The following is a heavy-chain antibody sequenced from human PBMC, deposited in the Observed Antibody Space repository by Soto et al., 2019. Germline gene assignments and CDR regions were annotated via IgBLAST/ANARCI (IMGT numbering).Heavy chain of an antibody. CDR3: AGLHPFPAHTGYDLMPTFFDS. J-gene: IGHJ4*02. Sequence: GGSLRLSCAASGFTFSSYSMNWVRQAPGKGLEWVSYISSSSTIYYADSVKGRFTISRDNAKNSLYLQMNSLRDEDTAVYYCAGLHPFPAHTGYDLMPTFFDSWGQGALVTVSS. V-gene: IGHV3-48*02. CDR1: GFTFSSYS. CDR2: ISSSSTI. D-gene: IGHD5-12*01.